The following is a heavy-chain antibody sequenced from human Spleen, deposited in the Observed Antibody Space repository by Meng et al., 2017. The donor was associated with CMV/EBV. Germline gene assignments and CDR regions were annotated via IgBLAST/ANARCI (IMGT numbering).Heavy chain of an antibody. CDR2: ISYDGSNK. D-gene: IGHD3-22*01. Sequence: GGSLRLSCAASGFTFSSYAMHWVRQAPGKGLEWVAVISYDGSNKYYADSAKGRFTISRDNSKNTLYLQMNSLRAEDTAVYYCARAPHYYDSRPPYYYYYGMDVWGQGTTVTVSS. CDR1: GFTFSSYA. J-gene: IGHJ6*02. V-gene: IGHV3-30*04. CDR3: ARAPHYYDSRPPYYYYYGMDV.